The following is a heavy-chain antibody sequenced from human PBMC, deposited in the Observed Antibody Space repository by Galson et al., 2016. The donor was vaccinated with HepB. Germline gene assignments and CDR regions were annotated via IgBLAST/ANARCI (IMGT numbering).Heavy chain of an antibody. Sequence: SLRLSCAASEFTFSNYAMSWVRQAPGEGLEWVSSISGGGVSTYYADSVKGRFTISRDNSKNTLYLQMNSLRAEDTAVYYCAKDAISNWYQHTYYYYYMDVWGKRTTVTVSS. CDR2: ISGGGVST. V-gene: IGHV3-23*01. CDR1: EFTFSNYA. J-gene: IGHJ6*03. D-gene: IGHD6-13*01. CDR3: AKDAISNWYQHTYYYYYMDV.